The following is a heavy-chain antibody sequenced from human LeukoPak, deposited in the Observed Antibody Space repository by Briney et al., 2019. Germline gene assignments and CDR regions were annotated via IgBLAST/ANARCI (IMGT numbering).Heavy chain of an antibody. Sequence: GGSLRLSCAVSGFTFGNYGMHWVRQAPGKGLEWVAVISYDGSSEYYAGSVKGRFTISRDNSKITVYLQMNSLKAEDTAVCYCAKELYDYGDYGAEGLDVGGQGTTVTVS. V-gene: IGHV3-30*18. CDR1: GFTFGNYG. CDR3: AKELYDYGDYGAEGLDV. D-gene: IGHD4-17*01. CDR2: ISYDGSSE. J-gene: IGHJ6*02.